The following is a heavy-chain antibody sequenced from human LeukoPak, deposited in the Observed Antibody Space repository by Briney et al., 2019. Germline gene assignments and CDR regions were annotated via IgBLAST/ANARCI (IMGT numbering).Heavy chain of an antibody. Sequence: GGSLKLSCAASGFTFSSYGMHWVRPAPGKGREWVAFIRYDGSNKYYADSVKGRFTISRDNSKNTLYLHVNSLRAEDTAVYYCAKGSATLYGDCIDYWGQGTLVTVSS. CDR1: GFTFSSYG. CDR2: IRYDGSNK. D-gene: IGHD4-17*01. V-gene: IGHV3-30*02. CDR3: AKGSATLYGDCIDY. J-gene: IGHJ4*02.